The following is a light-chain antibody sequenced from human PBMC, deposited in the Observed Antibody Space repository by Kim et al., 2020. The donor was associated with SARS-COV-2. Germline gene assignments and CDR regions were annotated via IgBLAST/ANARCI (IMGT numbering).Light chain of an antibody. CDR3: TQATQLPYT. CDR1: QSLVHSDGNTY. CDR2: HIS. V-gene: IGKV2-24*01. J-gene: IGKJ2*01. Sequence: DIVMTQTPLSSPVTLGQSASISCSSSQSLVHSDGNTYLSWLQQRPGQPPRLLIYHISKRYSGVPDRFSGSGAGTYFTLRISSVEAGDVGIYYCTQATQLPYTFGQGTKLEI.